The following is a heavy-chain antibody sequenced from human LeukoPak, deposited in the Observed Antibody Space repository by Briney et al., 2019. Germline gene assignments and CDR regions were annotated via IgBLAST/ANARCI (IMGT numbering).Heavy chain of an antibody. J-gene: IGHJ4*02. CDR2: INHSGST. CDR1: GGSFSGYY. V-gene: IGHV4-34*01. Sequence: SETLSLTCAVYGGSFSGYYWSWIRQPPGKGLEWIGEINHSGSTNYNPSLKSRVTISVDTSKNQFSLKLSSVTAADTAVYYCARGATIFGVVRANRRFYFDYWGRGTLVTVSS. CDR3: ARGATIFGVVRANRRFYFDY. D-gene: IGHD3-3*01.